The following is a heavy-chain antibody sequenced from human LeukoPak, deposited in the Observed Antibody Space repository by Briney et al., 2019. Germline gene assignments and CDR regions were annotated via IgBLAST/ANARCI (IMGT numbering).Heavy chain of an antibody. CDR1: GGSISMSNW. Sequence: SETLSLTCAVSGGSISMSNWWSWVRQPPGKGLEWIGEIHQSGSTNYNPSLKSRVTISVDTSKNQFSLKLSSVTAADTAVYYCARDRTLEGFDYWGQGTLVTVSS. V-gene: IGHV4-4*02. CDR3: ARDRTLEGFDY. D-gene: IGHD2-2*01. CDR2: IHQSGST. J-gene: IGHJ4*02.